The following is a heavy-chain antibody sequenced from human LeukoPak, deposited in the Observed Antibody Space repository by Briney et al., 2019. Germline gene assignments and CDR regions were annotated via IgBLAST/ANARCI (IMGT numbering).Heavy chain of an antibody. Sequence: GGSLRLSCAGSGFTFSAYWMSWVRQAPGKGLEWVANIKQDGSEKYYVDSVKGRFTISRDNAKNSLSLQMNSLRAEDTAVYYCARDWKQRPGGYWGQGTLVTVSS. CDR3: ARDWKQRPGGY. D-gene: IGHD1-1*01. J-gene: IGHJ4*02. V-gene: IGHV3-7*05. CDR1: GFTFSAYW. CDR2: IKQDGSEK.